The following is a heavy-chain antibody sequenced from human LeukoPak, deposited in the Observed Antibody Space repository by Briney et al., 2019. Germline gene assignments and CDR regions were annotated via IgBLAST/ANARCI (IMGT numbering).Heavy chain of an antibody. CDR3: ARRRYGWYDY. Sequence: SETLSLTCTVSGGSISSSNYYWAWIRQPPGQGLEGIGEINHSGSTKSNPSLKSRVTISVDPSKNQFSLKLSSVTAADTAVYYCARRRYGWYDYWGQGTLVTVSS. CDR1: GGSISSSNYY. CDR2: INHSGST. D-gene: IGHD6-19*01. V-gene: IGHV4-39*07. J-gene: IGHJ4*02.